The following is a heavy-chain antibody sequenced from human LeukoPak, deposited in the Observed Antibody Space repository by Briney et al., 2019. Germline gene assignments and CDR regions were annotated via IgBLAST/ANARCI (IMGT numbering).Heavy chain of an antibody. V-gene: IGHV2-70*11. CDR3: ARTLRSCRSGFDY. D-gene: IGHD2-15*01. Sequence: RVSGPALVKPTQTLTQTCTFSGVSLSSTGKCMSWIRQPPGMALEWHTRIHWDDDTYYHTTLKTRLPISKDTYKTQVVLTMNNMDPVDTDTYFCARTLRSCRSGFDYWGQGTLVTVSS. J-gene: IGHJ4*02. CDR2: IHWDDDT. CDR1: GVSLSSTGKC.